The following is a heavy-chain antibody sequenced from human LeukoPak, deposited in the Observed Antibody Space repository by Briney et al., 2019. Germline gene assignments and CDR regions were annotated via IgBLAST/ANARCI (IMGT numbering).Heavy chain of an antibody. CDR3: ARDDYYDSCGYYSRDYYYYGMDV. CDR1: GGTFSSYA. Sequence: GASVKVSCKASGGTFSSYAISWVRQAPGQGREWMGRIIPILRIANYAQKFQGRVTITAHKSTSTAYMELSSLRSEDTAVYYCARDDYYDSCGYYSRDYYYYGMDVWGQGTTVTVSS. J-gene: IGHJ6*02. V-gene: IGHV1-69*04. D-gene: IGHD3-22*01. CDR2: IIPILRIA.